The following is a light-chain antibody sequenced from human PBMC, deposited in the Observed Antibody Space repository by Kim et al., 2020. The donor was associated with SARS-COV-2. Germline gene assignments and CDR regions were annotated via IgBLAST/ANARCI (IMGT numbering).Light chain of an antibody. CDR3: QAWDSSTAV. CDR2: QYT. CDR1: KLGEKY. V-gene: IGLV3-1*01. Sequence: SLSPGQPASITCYGDKLGEKYALWYQQKPGQSPVLVIYQYTMRPSGIPERFSGSNSGNTATLAISGTQAMDEADYYCQAWDSSTAVFGGGTPLSVL. J-gene: IGLJ3*02.